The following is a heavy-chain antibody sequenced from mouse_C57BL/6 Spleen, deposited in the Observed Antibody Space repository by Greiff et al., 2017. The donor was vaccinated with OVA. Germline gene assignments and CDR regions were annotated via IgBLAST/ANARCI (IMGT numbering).Heavy chain of an antibody. V-gene: IGHV1-82*01. CDR1: GYAFSSSW. D-gene: IGHD2-4*01. J-gene: IGHJ2*01. CDR3: ASYDYDPYFDY. Sequence: QVQLQQSGPELVKPGASVKISCKASGYAFSSSWMNWVKQRPGKGLEWIGRIYPGDGDTNYNGKFKGKATLTADKSSSTAYMQLSSLTSEDSAVYFCASYDYDPYFDYWGQGTTLTVSS. CDR2: IYPGDGDT.